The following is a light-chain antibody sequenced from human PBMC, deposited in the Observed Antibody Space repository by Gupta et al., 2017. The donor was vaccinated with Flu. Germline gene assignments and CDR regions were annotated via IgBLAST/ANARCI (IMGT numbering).Light chain of an antibody. Sequence: ASMLSASGESGATTSSGSSSVSSSCVAWYQQNAGKAPKLLIYSASNRDTGIPERFSGSGSGTEFTLTIGSLQPEDFAMYYCQQYDNFPYTFGQGTKVEI. V-gene: IGKV3D-7*01. CDR2: SAS. CDR3: QQYDNFPYT. CDR1: SSVSSSC. J-gene: IGKJ2*01.